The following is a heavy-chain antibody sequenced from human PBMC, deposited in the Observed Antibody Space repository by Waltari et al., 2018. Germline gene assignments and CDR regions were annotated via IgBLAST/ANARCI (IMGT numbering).Heavy chain of an antibody. Sequence: QVQLQESGPGLVKPSETLSLTCSVSGASVSTDYWGWIRQSPGKGLEWIGHFFYSGSTNYNPSLKSRVTISVDSSKNQLFLRLSSVTAADTAVYYCARRLVGTTSPFDYWGQGTLVTVSS. V-gene: IGHV4-59*08. CDR3: ARRLVGTTSPFDY. D-gene: IGHD1-26*01. J-gene: IGHJ4*02. CDR1: GASVSTDY. CDR2: FFYSGST.